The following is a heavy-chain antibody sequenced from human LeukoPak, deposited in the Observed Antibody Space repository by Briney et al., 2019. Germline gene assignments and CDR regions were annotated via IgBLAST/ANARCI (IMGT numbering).Heavy chain of an antibody. Sequence: TSETLSLTCTVSGGSISSSSFYWSWIRQPAGKGLEWIGRIYTSGSTNYNPSLKSRVTMSVDTSKNQFSLKLSSVTAADTAVYYCAAGGYYGDYLSDYWGQGTLVTVSS. CDR1: GGSISSSSFY. V-gene: IGHV4-61*02. J-gene: IGHJ4*02. D-gene: IGHD4-17*01. CDR3: AAGGYYGDYLSDY. CDR2: IYTSGST.